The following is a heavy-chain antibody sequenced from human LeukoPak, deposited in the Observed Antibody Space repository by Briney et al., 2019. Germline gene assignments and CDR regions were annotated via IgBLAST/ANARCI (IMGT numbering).Heavy chain of an antibody. CDR1: GYTFTSYY. CDR2: INPSGGST. J-gene: IGHJ3*02. D-gene: IGHD6-19*01. CDR3: ARMAVAGTFDI. V-gene: IGHV1-46*01. Sequence: ASVKVSCKASGYTFTSYYMHWVRQAPGQGLEWMGIINPSGGSTSYAQKFQGRVTMTRDMSTSTVYMALSSLRSEDTAVYYCARMAVAGTFDIWGQGTMVTVSS.